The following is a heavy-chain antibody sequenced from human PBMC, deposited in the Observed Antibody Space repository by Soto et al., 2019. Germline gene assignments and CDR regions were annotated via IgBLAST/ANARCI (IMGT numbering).Heavy chain of an antibody. CDR2: MYSSGTT. D-gene: IGHD3-10*01. Sequence: SETLSLTCTVSGGSIRNYYWSWIRQPPGKGLEWIGYMYSSGTTNYNPSLKSRVTISGETSKNQFSLNLTSVTAADTAVYYCARRSRMVRGTYYMDVWGKGTTVTVSS. CDR3: ARRSRMVRGTYYMDV. J-gene: IGHJ6*03. CDR1: GGSIRNYY. V-gene: IGHV4-59*08.